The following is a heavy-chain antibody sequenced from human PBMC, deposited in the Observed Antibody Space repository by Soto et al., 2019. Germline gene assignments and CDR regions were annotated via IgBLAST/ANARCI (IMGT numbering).Heavy chain of an antibody. J-gene: IGHJ4*02. V-gene: IGHV4-59*01. CDR3: ARGRSVDYYGSGSYSFDY. CDR2: IYYSGST. Sequence: PSETLSLTCTVSGVSISSYYWSWIRQPPGKGLEWIGYIYYSGSTNYNPSLKSRVTISVDTSKNQFSLKLSSVTAADTAVYYCARGRSVDYYGSGSYSFDYWGQGTLVTVSS. D-gene: IGHD3-10*01. CDR1: GVSISSYY.